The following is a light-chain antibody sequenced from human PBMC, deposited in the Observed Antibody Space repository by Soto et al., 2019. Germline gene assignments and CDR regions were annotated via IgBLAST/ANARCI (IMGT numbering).Light chain of an antibody. CDR3: AAWDDTVRSDV. J-gene: IGLJ1*01. V-gene: IGLV1-47*01. CDR1: ISNIGNNY. CDR2: RND. Sequence: QSVLTQPSSVSGTPGQGVTISCSGSISNIGNNYVYWFQQLPGTAPKVLSNRNDQRPSGVPDRFSGSKSGTSASLAISGLRSEDEADYYCAAWDDTVRSDVFGTGTKFTVL.